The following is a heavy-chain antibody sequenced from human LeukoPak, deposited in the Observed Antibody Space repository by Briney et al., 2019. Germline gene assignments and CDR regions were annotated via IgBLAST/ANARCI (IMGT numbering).Heavy chain of an antibody. Sequence: GGSLRLSCAASGFTFSTYSMNWVRQAPGKGLEWVSGISGSGGRTYYADSVKGRFTISRDNSNHMLYLQMNSLIAEDTAIYYCAKDDDWLRFEHWGRGTPVSVSS. D-gene: IGHD5-12*01. CDR2: ISGSGGRT. J-gene: IGHJ4*02. CDR1: GFTFSTYS. V-gene: IGHV3-23*01. CDR3: AKDDDWLRFEH.